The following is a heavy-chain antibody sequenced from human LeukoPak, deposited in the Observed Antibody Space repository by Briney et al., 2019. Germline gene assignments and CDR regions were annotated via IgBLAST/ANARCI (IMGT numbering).Heavy chain of an antibody. Sequence: ASVKVSCKASGYTFTSYDINWVRQATGQGLEWMGWMNPNSGNTGYAQKFQGRVTMTRNTSISTAYMELSSLRSEDTAVYYCARGSYYDSSGYYYDDYWSQGTLVTVSS. CDR3: ARGSYYDSSGYYYDDY. D-gene: IGHD3-22*01. V-gene: IGHV1-8*01. J-gene: IGHJ4*02. CDR1: GYTFTSYD. CDR2: MNPNSGNT.